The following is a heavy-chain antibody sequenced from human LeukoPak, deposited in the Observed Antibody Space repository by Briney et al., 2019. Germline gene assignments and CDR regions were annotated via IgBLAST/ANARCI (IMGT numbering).Heavy chain of an antibody. Sequence: SETLSLTCAVYGGSFSGYYWSWIRQPPGKGLEWIGEINHSGSTNYNPSLKGRVTISVDTSKNQFSLKLSSVTAADTAVYYCARRARGYCSSTSCYPFDYWGQGTLVSVSS. D-gene: IGHD2-2*01. V-gene: IGHV4-34*01. CDR1: GGSFSGYY. CDR3: ARRARGYCSSTSCYPFDY. J-gene: IGHJ4*02. CDR2: INHSGST.